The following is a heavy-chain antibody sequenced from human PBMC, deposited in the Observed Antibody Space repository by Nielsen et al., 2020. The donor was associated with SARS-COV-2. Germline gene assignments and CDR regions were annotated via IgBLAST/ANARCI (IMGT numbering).Heavy chain of an antibody. J-gene: IGHJ5*02. CDR3: ARASLREGSYCSSTSCIDWFDP. D-gene: IGHD2-2*01. V-gene: IGHV4-39*07. CDR2: IYYSGST. Sequence: RQAPGKGLEWIGSIYYSGSTNYNPSLKSRVTISVDTSKNQFSLKLSSVTAADTAVYYCARASLREGSYCSSTSCIDWFDPWGQGTLVTVSS.